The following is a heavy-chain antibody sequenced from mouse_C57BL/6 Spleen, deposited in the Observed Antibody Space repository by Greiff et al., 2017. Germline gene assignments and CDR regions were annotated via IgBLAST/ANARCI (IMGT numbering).Heavy chain of an antibody. CDR1: GYTFTDYN. Sequence: EVQLQQPGPELVKPGASVKIPCKASGYTFTDYNMDWVKQSHGKSLEWIGDINPNNGGTIYNQKFKGKATLTVVKSSSTAYMELRCLTSEDSAVYSCARREYGYGDARDYGGQGTAVTVSS. J-gene: IGHJ4*01. V-gene: IGHV1-18*01. CDR3: ARREYGYGDARDY. D-gene: IGHD2-2*01. CDR2: INPNNGGT.